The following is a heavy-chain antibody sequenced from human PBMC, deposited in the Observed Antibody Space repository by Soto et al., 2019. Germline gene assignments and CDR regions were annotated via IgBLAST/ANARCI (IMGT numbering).Heavy chain of an antibody. CDR2: IKQDGSEK. J-gene: IGHJ6*02. D-gene: IGHD3-10*01. V-gene: IGHV3-7*03. CDR3: ARGLWFGDPDYYYGMDV. Sequence: GGSLRLSCAASGFTFSSYWMSWVRQAPGKGLEWVANIKQDGSEKYYVDSVKGRFTISRDNAKNSLYLQMNSLRAEDTAVYYCARGLWFGDPDYYYGMDVWGQGTTVTVSS. CDR1: GFTFSSYW.